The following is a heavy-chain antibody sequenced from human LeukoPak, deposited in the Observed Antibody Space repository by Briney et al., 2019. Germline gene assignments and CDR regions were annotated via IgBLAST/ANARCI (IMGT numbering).Heavy chain of an antibody. CDR2: INPNSGGT. Sequence: ASVKVSCKASGYTFTGYYMHWVRQAPGQGLEWMGWINPNSGGTNYAQKFQGRVTMTRDTSISTAYMELSRLRSDDTAVYYCARDGDDWNYGYWFDPCGQGTLVTVSS. CDR3: ARDGDDWNYGYWFDP. CDR1: GYTFTGYY. D-gene: IGHD1-7*01. V-gene: IGHV1-2*02. J-gene: IGHJ5*02.